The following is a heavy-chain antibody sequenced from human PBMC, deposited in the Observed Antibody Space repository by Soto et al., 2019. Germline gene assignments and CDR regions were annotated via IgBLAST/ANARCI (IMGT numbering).Heavy chain of an antibody. CDR1: GFTFSSYG. Sequence: VGSLRLSCAASGFTFSSYGMHWVRQAPGKGLEWVAVISYDGSNKYYADSVKGRFTISRDNSKNTLYLQMNSLRAEDTAVYYCAKIWKSAAAGFDYWGQGTLVTVSS. D-gene: IGHD6-13*01. CDR2: ISYDGSNK. J-gene: IGHJ4*02. V-gene: IGHV3-30*18. CDR3: AKIWKSAAAGFDY.